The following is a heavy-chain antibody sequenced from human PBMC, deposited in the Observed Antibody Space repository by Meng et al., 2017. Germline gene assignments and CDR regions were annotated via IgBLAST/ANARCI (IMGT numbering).Heavy chain of an antibody. CDR1: GFIFHDYG. CDR2: IKQDGSEK. CDR3: ARRRLVTIFGVVGNWFDP. J-gene: IGHJ5*02. D-gene: IGHD3-3*01. Sequence: GESLKISCAASGFIFHDYGLSWVRQAPGKGLEWVANIKQDGSEKYYVDSVKGRFTISRDNAKNSLYLQMNSLRAEDTAVYYCARRRLVTIFGVVGNWFDPWGQGTLVTVSS. V-gene: IGHV3-7*01.